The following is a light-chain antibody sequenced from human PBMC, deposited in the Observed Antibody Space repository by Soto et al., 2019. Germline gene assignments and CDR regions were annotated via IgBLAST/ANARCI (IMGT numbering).Light chain of an antibody. J-gene: IGKJ4*02. CDR2: KTS. V-gene: IGKV1-5*03. CDR3: QHWTDYSWS. CDR1: QSLTMW. Sequence: DIHMTQSPSTLSASVGDRVTITCRASQSLTMWLAWYQQKPGKAHNLLIYKTSSLESGVPSRFSGSGSVTGFTLTIRSLLPDDFATYYCQHWTDYSWSFSRWTKV.